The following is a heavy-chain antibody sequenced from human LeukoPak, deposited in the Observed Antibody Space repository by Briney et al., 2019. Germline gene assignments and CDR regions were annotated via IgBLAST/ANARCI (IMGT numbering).Heavy chain of an antibody. J-gene: IGHJ5*02. D-gene: IGHD2-21*02. Sequence: GASVKVSCKASGFTFTSYYMHWVRQAPGQGLEWMGWINPNSGGTNYAQKFQGRVTMTRDTSISTAYMELSRLRSDDTAVYYCASKYCGGDCYSNWFDPWGQGTLVTVSS. CDR1: GFTFTSYY. CDR3: ASKYCGGDCYSNWFDP. V-gene: IGHV1-2*02. CDR2: INPNSGGT.